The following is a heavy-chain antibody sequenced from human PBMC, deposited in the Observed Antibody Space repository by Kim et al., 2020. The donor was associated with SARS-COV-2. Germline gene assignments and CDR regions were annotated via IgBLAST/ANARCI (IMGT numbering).Heavy chain of an antibody. Sequence: GGSLRLSCAASGFTFSSYAMSWVRPAPGQGLELVSAISGSGGRTYYAAPVTGRFTISRENTKNTLYLQMNSLRAEDTAVYYCARTFRYFSGSICYSAGMDVWGQGTTVTVSS. CDR1: GFTFSSYA. D-gene: IGHD2-15*01. CDR3: ARTFRYFSGSICYSAGMDV. CDR2: ISGSGGRT. V-gene: IGHV3-23*01. J-gene: IGHJ6*02.